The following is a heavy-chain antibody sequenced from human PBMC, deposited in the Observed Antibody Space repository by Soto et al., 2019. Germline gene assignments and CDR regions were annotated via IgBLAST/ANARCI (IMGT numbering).Heavy chain of an antibody. CDR3: AVANGGYGGNFICFDP. CDR1: GGSFSGYY. CDR2: INHSGSS. Sequence: KTSETLSLTCAVYGGSFSGYYWSWIRQPPGKGLEWIGEINHSGSSNYNPSLKSRVTISVDTSKNQFSLKLSSVTAADTAVYYCAVANGGYGGNFICFDPWAREPWSPSPQ. D-gene: IGHD4-17*01. V-gene: IGHV4-34*01. J-gene: IGHJ5*02.